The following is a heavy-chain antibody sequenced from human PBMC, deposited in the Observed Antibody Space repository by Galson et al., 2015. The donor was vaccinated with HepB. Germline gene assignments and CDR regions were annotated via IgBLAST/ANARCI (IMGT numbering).Heavy chain of an antibody. V-gene: IGHV1-8*01. CDR1: GYTFTSYD. Sequence: SVKVSCKASGYTFTSYDINWVRQATGQGLEWMGWMNPNSGNTGYAQKFQGRVTMTRNTSISTAYMELSSLRSEDTAVYYCAREAELQNWFDPWGQGTLVTVSS. D-gene: IGHD1-7*01. CDR2: MNPNSGNT. J-gene: IGHJ5*02. CDR3: AREAELQNWFDP.